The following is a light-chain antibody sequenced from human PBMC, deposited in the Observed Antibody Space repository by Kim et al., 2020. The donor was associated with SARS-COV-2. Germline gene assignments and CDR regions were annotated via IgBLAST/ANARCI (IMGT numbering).Light chain of an antibody. Sequence: SSELTQDPAVSVALGQTVRITCQGDSLRSYYASWYQQKPGQAPVLVIYGKNNRPSGIPDRFSGSRSGNTASLTITGAQAEDEADYYCNSRDSSGNHPHVV. CDR3: NSRDSSGNHPHVV. CDR1: SLRSYY. V-gene: IGLV3-19*01. J-gene: IGLJ2*01. CDR2: GKN.